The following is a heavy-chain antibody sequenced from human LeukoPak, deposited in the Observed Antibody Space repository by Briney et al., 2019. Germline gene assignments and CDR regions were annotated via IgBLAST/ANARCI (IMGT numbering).Heavy chain of an antibody. V-gene: IGHV3-23*01. Sequence: TGGSLRLSCAASGFTFRTYAMSWVRQAPGKGLEWVSTIDGSGANTYYADSVKGRFTISRDNSKSTLYLQMNSLRAEDTATYYCAKGYSGGWYDFDSWGQGTLVTVSS. J-gene: IGHJ4*02. CDR1: GFTFRTYA. CDR2: IDGSGANT. D-gene: IGHD6-19*01. CDR3: AKGYSGGWYDFDS.